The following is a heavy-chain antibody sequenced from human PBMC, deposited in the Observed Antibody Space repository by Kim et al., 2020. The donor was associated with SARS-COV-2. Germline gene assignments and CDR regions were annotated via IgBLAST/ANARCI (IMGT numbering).Heavy chain of an antibody. CDR3: SSHLRYWVFDV. J-gene: IGHJ2*01. V-gene: IGHV4-39*01. CDR2: IYYSGIT. Sequence: SETLSLTCSVSGGSISSSYYNWCCIRQPPGKGRYWIATIYYSGITYYNPAIKGRVTISVDTSKTQFSLRPSAVTAADAAGYYCSSHLRYWVFDVLGPGPL. CDR1: GGSISSSYYN.